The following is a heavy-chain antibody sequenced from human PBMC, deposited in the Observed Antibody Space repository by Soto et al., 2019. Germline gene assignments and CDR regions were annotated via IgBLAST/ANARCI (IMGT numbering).Heavy chain of an antibody. J-gene: IGHJ4*02. D-gene: IGHD3-3*01. V-gene: IGHV1-18*04. Sequence: GSVKVSCKASGYTFTSYGISWVRQAPGQGLEWMGWISAYNGNTNYAQKLQGRVTMTTDTSTSTAYMELRSLRSDDTAVYYCARGVPYYDFWSGYYSDYWGQGTLVTVSS. CDR3: ARGVPYYDFWSGYYSDY. CDR1: GYTFTSYG. CDR2: ISAYNGNT.